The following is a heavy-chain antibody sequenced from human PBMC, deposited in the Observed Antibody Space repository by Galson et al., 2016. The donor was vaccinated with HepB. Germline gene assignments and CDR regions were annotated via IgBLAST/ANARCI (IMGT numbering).Heavy chain of an antibody. CDR3: AISPGFRLATYDYDTLRLDV. Sequence: SLRLSCAAFGFTFSAYSMNWVRQAPGKGLEWVSAISSSSTYQYYAASVKGRFTISRDNANNSLSLQMNSLRAEDTAVYYCAISPGFRLATYDYDTLRLDVWGQGTTVTVSS. CDR1: GFTFSAYS. CDR2: ISSSSTYQ. D-gene: IGHD3-22*01. V-gene: IGHV3-21*06. J-gene: IGHJ6*02.